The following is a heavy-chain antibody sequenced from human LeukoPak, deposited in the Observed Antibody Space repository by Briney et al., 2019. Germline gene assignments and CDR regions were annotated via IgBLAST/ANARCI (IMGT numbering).Heavy chain of an antibody. Sequence: GGSLRLSCAASGFTFSSYAMSWVRQAPGKGLEWVSAISGSGGSTYYADSVKGRFTISRDNSKNTLYLQMNSLRAEDTAVYYCAKGWALNYYYYGMDVWGQGTTVTVSS. CDR1: GFTFSSYA. CDR3: AKGWALNYYYYGMDV. V-gene: IGHV3-23*01. D-gene: IGHD1-26*01. J-gene: IGHJ6*02. CDR2: ISGSGGST.